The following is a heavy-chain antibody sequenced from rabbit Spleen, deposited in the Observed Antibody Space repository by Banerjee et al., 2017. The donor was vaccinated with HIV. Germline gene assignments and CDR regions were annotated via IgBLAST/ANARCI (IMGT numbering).Heavy chain of an antibody. CDR1: GVSFSSNYY. CDR2: IDAGSSAFT. J-gene: IGHJ6*01. V-gene: IGHV1S40*01. D-gene: IGHD8-1*01. CDR3: ARDAGTSFSSYGMDL. Sequence: QSLEESGGDLVKPGASLTLTCTASGVSFSSNYYMCWVRQAPGKGLEWIACIDAGSSAFTYFASWAKGRFTCSKTSSTTVTLQMTSLTAADTATYFCARDAGTSFSSYGMDLWGPGTLVTVS.